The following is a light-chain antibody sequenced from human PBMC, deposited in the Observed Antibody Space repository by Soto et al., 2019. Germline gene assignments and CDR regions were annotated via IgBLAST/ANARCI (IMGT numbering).Light chain of an antibody. CDR2: SNN. CDR3: AAWDDSLNNLV. J-gene: IGLJ1*01. V-gene: IGLV1-44*01. CDR1: SSNIGSNI. Sequence: QSVLTQPPSASGTPGQRVTISCSGSSSNIGSNIVNWYHQVPGTAPKLLLYSNNQRPSGVPDRFSGSKSGTSASLAISDLQSDDEADYYCAAWDDSLNNLVFGTGTKV.